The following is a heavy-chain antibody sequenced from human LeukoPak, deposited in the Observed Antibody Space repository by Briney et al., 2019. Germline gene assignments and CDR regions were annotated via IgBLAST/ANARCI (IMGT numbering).Heavy chain of an antibody. Sequence: ASVKVSCKASGYTFNGYYMHWVRQAPGQGLEWMGWINPNSGGTNYAQKFQGRVTMTRDTSISTAYMELSRLRSDDTAVYYCARDPGSDCSGGSCYWKDYYYGMDVWGQGTTVTVSS. V-gene: IGHV1-2*02. J-gene: IGHJ6*02. CDR1: GYTFNGYY. CDR3: ARDPGSDCSGGSCYWKDYYYGMDV. CDR2: INPNSGGT. D-gene: IGHD2-15*01.